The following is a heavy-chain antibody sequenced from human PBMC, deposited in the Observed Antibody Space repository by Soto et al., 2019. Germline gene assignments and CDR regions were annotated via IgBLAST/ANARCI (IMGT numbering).Heavy chain of an antibody. J-gene: IGHJ6*02. CDR3: ARDDATYCGGDCYRYFFYGLDV. V-gene: IGHV1-69*13. CDR1: GGTFINHA. CDR2: IIPMFGTA. D-gene: IGHD2-21*02. Sequence: PSVKVSCKASGGTFINHAFSWVRQAPGQGLEWMGGIIPMFGTADYSQKFQGRVTITADESTTTAHMELSSLRSDDSAVYYCARDDATYCGGDCYRYFFYGLDVWGQGTTVTVSS.